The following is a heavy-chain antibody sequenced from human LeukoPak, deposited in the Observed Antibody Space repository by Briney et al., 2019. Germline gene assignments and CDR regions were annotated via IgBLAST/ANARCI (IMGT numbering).Heavy chain of an antibody. V-gene: IGHV4-39*01. CDR2: IYYSGST. J-gene: IGHJ6*02. CDR1: GGSISSTSYY. Sequence: SETLSLTCTVSGGSISSTSYYWGWIRQPPGKGLEWIGSIYYSGSTYYNPSLKSRVTISVDTSKNQFSLKLSSVTAADTAVYYCARPHCSSIDCYGYYYAMDLWGQGTTVTVSS. CDR3: ARPHCSSIDCYGYYYAMDL. D-gene: IGHD2-2*01.